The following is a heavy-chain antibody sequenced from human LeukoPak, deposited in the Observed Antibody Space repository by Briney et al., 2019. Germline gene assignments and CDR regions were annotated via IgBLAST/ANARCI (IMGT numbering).Heavy chain of an antibody. Sequence: GGSVRLSCTASGFIASSNYMSWVRQAPGKGLEWVSLIYSGGSTYYADSVMGRSTISRDKSNHTLYLQMNSLRAEDTAVYYCATGGRSGVAFESWGQGTLVTVSS. D-gene: IGHD2-15*01. CDR3: ATGGRSGVAFES. CDR2: IYSGGST. J-gene: IGHJ4*02. CDR1: GFIASSNY. V-gene: IGHV3-53*01.